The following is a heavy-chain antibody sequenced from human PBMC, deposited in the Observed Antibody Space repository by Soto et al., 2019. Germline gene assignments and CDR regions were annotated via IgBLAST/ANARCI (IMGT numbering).Heavy chain of an antibody. CDR2: TYYSGST. CDR3: ARAQGDYGYYYYMDV. Sequence: QVQLQESGPGLVKPSQTLSLTCTVSGGSISSGGYYWSWIRQHPGQGLEWIGYTYYSGSTYYNPSLNSRVTISVDTSKNQFSLKLSSVTAADTAVYYCARAQGDYGYYYYMDVWGKGTTVTVSS. J-gene: IGHJ6*03. CDR1: GGSISSGGYY. D-gene: IGHD4-17*01. V-gene: IGHV4-31*03.